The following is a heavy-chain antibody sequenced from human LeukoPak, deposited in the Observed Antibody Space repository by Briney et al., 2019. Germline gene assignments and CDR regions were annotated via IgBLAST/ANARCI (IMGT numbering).Heavy chain of an antibody. Sequence: SETLSLTCTVSGGSISGYYWNWSRQPPGKGVEWIGNLYYMRGAWYKSSLKSRVTTSVDTSRNEFSLKLSSVTAADTAVYYCARMYYYDSSGLYYGMDVWGQGTTVTVSS. CDR2: LYYMRGA. D-gene: IGHD3-22*01. CDR1: GGSISGYY. V-gene: IGHV4-59*01. J-gene: IGHJ6*02. CDR3: ARMYYYDSSGLYYGMDV.